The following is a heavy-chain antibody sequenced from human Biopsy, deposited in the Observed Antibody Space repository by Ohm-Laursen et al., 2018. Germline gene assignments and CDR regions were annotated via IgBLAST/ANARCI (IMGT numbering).Heavy chain of an antibody. CDR3: ARDDAVTVIRGLYY. CDR1: GGSINSHH. D-gene: IGHD2-21*02. Sequence: SETLSLTCTVSGGSINSHHWSWIRQPAGKGLEWIGRVYISGGTTYNPSLKSRVTMSLDTSKNQFSLRLRSVTAADTAVYYCARDDAVTVIRGLYYWGQGALVTVPS. J-gene: IGHJ4*02. CDR2: VYISGGT. V-gene: IGHV4-4*07.